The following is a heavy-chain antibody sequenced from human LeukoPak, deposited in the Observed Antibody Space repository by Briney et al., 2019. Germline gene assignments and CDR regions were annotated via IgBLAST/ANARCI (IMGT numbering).Heavy chain of an antibody. D-gene: IGHD4-11*01. CDR3: ARDWHSNSPHYFDY. CDR1: GFTFSSYA. V-gene: IGHV3-30-3*01. J-gene: IGHJ4*02. CDR2: ISYGGSNK. Sequence: GGSLRLSCAASGFTFSSYAMHWVRQAPGKGLEWVAVISYGGSNKYYADSVKGRFTISRDSSKNTLYLQMNSLRAEDTAVYYCARDWHSNSPHYFDYWGQGTLVTVSS.